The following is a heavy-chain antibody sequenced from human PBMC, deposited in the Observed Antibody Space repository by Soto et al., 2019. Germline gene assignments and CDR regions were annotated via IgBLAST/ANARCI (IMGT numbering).Heavy chain of an antibody. D-gene: IGHD2-2*01. CDR1: GFTFSSYW. CDR2: IKQGGSEK. CDR3: ARGAQDIVVVPAAYYYYMDV. V-gene: IGHV3-7*01. J-gene: IGHJ6*03. Sequence: EVQLVESGGGLVQPGGSLRLSCAASGFTFSSYWMSWVRQAPGKGLEWVADIKQGGSEKYYVDSVKGRFTISRDNAKNSLYLEINSLRGEDTAVYYCARGAQDIVVVPAAYYYYMDVWGKGTTVTVSS.